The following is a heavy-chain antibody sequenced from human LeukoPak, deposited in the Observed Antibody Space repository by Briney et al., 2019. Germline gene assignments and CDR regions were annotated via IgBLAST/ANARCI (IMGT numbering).Heavy chain of an antibody. CDR3: ARGSRGSGPYYFDY. Sequence: PLETLSLTCTVSGGSISSYYWSWIRQPAGKGLEWIGRIYTSGSTNYNPSLKSRVTMSVDTSKNQFSLKLSSVTAADTAVYYCARGSRGSGPYYFDYWGQGTLVTVSS. V-gene: IGHV4-4*07. J-gene: IGHJ4*02. CDR1: GGSISSYY. CDR2: IYTSGST. D-gene: IGHD3-10*01.